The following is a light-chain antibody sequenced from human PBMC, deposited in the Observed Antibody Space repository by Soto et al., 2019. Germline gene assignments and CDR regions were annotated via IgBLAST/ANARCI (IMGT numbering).Light chain of an antibody. CDR2: WAS. J-gene: IGKJ1*01. Sequence: DIVMTQSPDSLAVSLGERATVNCKSSQNLLYSSNNKNYLSGYQQKPGQPPKLLIYWASTRESGVPDRFSGSGSGTDFTLTISSLQAEDVAVYYCQQYYSSPRTFGQGTRVEIK. V-gene: IGKV4-1*01. CDR1: QNLLYSSNNKNY. CDR3: QQYYSSPRT.